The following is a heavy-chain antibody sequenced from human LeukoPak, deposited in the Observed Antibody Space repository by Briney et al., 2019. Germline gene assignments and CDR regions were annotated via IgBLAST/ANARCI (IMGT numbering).Heavy chain of an antibody. J-gene: IGHJ4*02. D-gene: IGHD7-27*01. CDR1: GFTFSRYG. V-gene: IGHV3-30*03. CDR2: ISYDGSNK. Sequence: GGSLRLSCAASGFTFSRYGMHWVRQAPGKGLQWVAVISYDGSNKYYADSVKGRFTISRDDSKNTLSLQMNSLRVEDTAVYYCARDLAWGAFDYWGQGTLVTVSS. CDR3: ARDLAWGAFDY.